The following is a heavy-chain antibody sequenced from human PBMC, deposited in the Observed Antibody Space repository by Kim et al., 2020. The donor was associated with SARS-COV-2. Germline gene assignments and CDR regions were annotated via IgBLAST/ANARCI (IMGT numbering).Heavy chain of an antibody. CDR1: GYTLTELS. D-gene: IGHD3-16*02. J-gene: IGHJ4*02. CDR2: FDPEDGET. V-gene: IGHV1-24*01. CDR3: ATAILHLGELSSDY. Sequence: ASVKVSCKVSGYTLTELSMHWVRQAPGKGLEWMGGFDPEDGETIYAQKFQGRVTMTEDTSTDTAYMELSSLRSEDTAVYYCATAILHLGELSSDYWGQGTLVTVSS.